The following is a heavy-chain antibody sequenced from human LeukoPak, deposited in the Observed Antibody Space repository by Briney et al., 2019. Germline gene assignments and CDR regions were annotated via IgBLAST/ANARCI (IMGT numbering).Heavy chain of an antibody. V-gene: IGHV3-30*18. CDR3: AKDQSSGSYYIY. CDR2: ISYDGSNK. J-gene: IGHJ4*02. Sequence: GGSLGLSCAASGFTFSSYGMHWVRQAPGKGLEWVAVISYDGSNKYYADSVKGRFTISRDNSKNTLYLQMNSLRAEDTAVYYCAKDQSSGSYYIYWGQGTLVTVSS. CDR1: GFTFSSYG. D-gene: IGHD3-10*01.